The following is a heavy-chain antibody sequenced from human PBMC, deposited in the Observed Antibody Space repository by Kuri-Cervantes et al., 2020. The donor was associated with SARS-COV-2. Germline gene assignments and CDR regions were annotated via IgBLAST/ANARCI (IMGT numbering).Heavy chain of an antibody. CDR3: ARDGQPTHPCNSGVCYYYYYYMDV. Sequence: ASVKVSCKSSGYTFTAYNIHWVRQAPGQGLEWLGWINPKSGGTNHAQEFQGRITMTRDTSISTVYMELTRLRSDDTAVYYCARDGQPTHPCNSGVCYYYYYYMDVWGKGTTVTVSS. CDR2: INPKSGGT. V-gene: IGHV1-2*02. D-gene: IGHD2/OR15-2a*01. CDR1: GYTFTAYN. J-gene: IGHJ6*03.